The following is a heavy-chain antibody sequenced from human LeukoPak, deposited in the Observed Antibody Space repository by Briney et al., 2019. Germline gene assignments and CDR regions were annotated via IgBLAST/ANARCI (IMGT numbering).Heavy chain of an antibody. V-gene: IGHV4-59*01. CDR2: IYYSGST. Sequence: PSETLSLTCNVSGGSISSYYWSWIRQPPGKGLEWIGYIYYSGSTNYNRSLKSRVTISVDTSKNQFSLKLRSVTAADTAVYYCARGVVPAALNWFDPWGQGTLVTVSS. D-gene: IGHD2-2*01. CDR3: ARGVVPAALNWFDP. J-gene: IGHJ5*02. CDR1: GGSISSYY.